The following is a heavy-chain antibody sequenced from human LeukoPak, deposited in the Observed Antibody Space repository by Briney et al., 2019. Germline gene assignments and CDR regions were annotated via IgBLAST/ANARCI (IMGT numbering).Heavy chain of an antibody. J-gene: IGHJ4*02. CDR1: GGTFSSYA. V-gene: IGHV1-69*13. CDR2: IIPIFGTA. D-gene: IGHD5-18*01. CDR3: ARESGRGYSYGYGDY. Sequence: SVKVSCKASGGTFSSYAISWVRQAPGQGLEWMGGIIPIFGTANYAQKFQGRVTITADESTSTAYMELSSLRSEDTAVYYCARESGRGYSYGYGDYWGQGTLVTVSS.